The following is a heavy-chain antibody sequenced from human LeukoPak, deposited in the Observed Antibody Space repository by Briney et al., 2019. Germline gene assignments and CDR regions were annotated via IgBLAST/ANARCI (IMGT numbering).Heavy chain of an antibody. CDR3: ARVFTMIVVVDY. D-gene: IGHD3-22*01. CDR1: GFTFSSYS. Sequence: GGSLRLSCAASGFTFSSYSMNWVRQAPGKGLEWVSYISSSSTIYYADSVKGRFTISRDNAKNSLYLQMNSLRAEDAAVYYCARVFTMIVVVDYWGQGTLVTVSS. CDR2: ISSSSTI. J-gene: IGHJ4*02. V-gene: IGHV3-48*01.